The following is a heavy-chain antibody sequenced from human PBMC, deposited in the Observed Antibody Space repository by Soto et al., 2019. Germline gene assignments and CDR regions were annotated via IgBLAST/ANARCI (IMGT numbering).Heavy chain of an antibody. CDR2: FSYSGST. V-gene: IGHV4-39*01. D-gene: IGHD3-9*01. J-gene: IGHJ6*02. Sequence: QLQLQESGPGLGKPSETLSLTCTVSGASINSSLYYWDWIRQSPGKGLEWIGSFSYSGSTYYNPSLKSRVTISVDTSKNQFSLKLISVTAAYTAVYYCARQSTLVIYGMDVWGQGTTVIVSS. CDR1: GASINSSLYY. CDR3: ARQSTLVIYGMDV.